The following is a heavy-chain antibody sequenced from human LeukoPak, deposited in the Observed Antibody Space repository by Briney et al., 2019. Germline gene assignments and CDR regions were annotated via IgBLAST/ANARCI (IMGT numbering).Heavy chain of an antibody. CDR1: GGTFSSYA. V-gene: IGHV1-69*01. Sequence: SVTVSCKASGGTFSSYAISWVRQAPGQGLEWMGGIIPIFGTANYAQKFQGRVTITADESTSTAYIELSSLRSEDTAVYYCARRRSSSWYGYFDYWGQGTLVTVSS. D-gene: IGHD6-13*01. J-gene: IGHJ4*02. CDR3: ARRRSSSWYGYFDY. CDR2: IIPIFGTA.